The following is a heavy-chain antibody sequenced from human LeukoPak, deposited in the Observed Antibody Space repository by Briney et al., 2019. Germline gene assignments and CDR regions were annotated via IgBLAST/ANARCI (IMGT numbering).Heavy chain of an antibody. CDR1: GFTFSSYS. CDR2: ISSSSSYI. D-gene: IGHD5-18*01. Sequence: GGSLRLSCAASGFTFSSYSMNWVRQAPGKGLEWVSSISSSSSYIYYADSVKGRFTISRDNAKNSLYLQMNSLRAEDTAVYYCARDRAAMEPYYFDYWGQGTLVTVSS. V-gene: IGHV3-21*01. CDR3: ARDRAAMEPYYFDY. J-gene: IGHJ4*02.